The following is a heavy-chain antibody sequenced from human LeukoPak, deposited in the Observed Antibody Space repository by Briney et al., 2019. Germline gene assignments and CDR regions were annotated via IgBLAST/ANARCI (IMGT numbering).Heavy chain of an antibody. CDR1: GFPFTDSC. CDR3: ARSHYGSGSYPARYGMDV. D-gene: IGHD3-10*01. Sequence: GGSLRLSCAASGFPFTDSCMYWIRQAPGKGLDLFSYITSSGTTIYYADSVKDRFTISRDNAKNSLYLQMNSLRAEDTAVYYCARSHYGSGSYPARYGMDVWGQGTTVTVSS. J-gene: IGHJ6*02. CDR2: ITSSGTTI. V-gene: IGHV3-11*01.